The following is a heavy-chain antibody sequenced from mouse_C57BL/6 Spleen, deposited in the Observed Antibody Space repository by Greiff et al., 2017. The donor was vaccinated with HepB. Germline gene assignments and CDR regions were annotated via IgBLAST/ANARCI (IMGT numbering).Heavy chain of an antibody. CDR1: GYAFTNYL. V-gene: IGHV1-54*01. D-gene: IGHD1-1*01. Sequence: QVQLQQSGAELVRPGTSVKVSCKASGYAFTNYLIEWVKQRPGQGLEWIGVINPGSGGTNYNEKFKGKATLTADKSSSTAYMQLSSLTSEDSAVYFCASAGTTVVATGYFDYWGQGTTLTVSS. J-gene: IGHJ2*01. CDR3: ASAGTTVVATGYFDY. CDR2: INPGSGGT.